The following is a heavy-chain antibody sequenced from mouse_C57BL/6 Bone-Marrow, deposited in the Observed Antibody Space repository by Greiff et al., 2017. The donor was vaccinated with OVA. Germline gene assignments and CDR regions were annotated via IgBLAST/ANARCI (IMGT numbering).Heavy chain of an antibody. CDR3: ARDRGLHYFDY. CDR1: GFTFSSYA. V-gene: IGHV5-4*01. CDR2: ISDGGSYT. Sequence: EVKLMESGGGLVKPGGSLKLSCAASGFTFSSYAMSWVRQTPEKRLEWVATISDGGSYTYYPDNVKGRFTISRDNAKNNLYLQMSHLKSEDTAMYYCARDRGLHYFDYWGQGTTLTVSS. D-gene: IGHD2-4*01. J-gene: IGHJ2*01.